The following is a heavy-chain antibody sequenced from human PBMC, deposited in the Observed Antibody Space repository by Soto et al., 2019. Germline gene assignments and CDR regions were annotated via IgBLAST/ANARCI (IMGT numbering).Heavy chain of an antibody. J-gene: IGHJ4*02. V-gene: IGHV4-31*03. CDR3: ARRYGDYVVRRHDYFDY. CDR1: GGSISSGGYY. CDR2: LYYSGST. D-gene: IGHD4-17*01. Sequence: QVQLQESGPGLVKPSQTLSLTCTVSGGSISSGGYYWSWIRQHPGKGLEWIGYLYYSGSTYYNPSLKSRVTISVDTSKNQFSLKLSSVTAADTAVYYCARRYGDYVVRRHDYFDYWGQGTLVTVSS.